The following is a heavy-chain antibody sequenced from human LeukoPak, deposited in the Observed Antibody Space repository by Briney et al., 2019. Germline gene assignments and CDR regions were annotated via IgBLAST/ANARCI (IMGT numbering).Heavy chain of an antibody. CDR2: IYYSGST. CDR3: AREINYYDSSGYYYGRWFDP. J-gene: IGHJ5*02. CDR1: GGSISSYY. Sequence: SETLSLTCTVSGGSISSYYWSWIRQPPGKGLEWIGSIYYSGSTYYNPSLKSRVTISVDTSKNQFSLKLSSVTAADTAVYYCAREINYYDSSGYYYGRWFDPWGQGTLVTVSS. V-gene: IGHV4-39*07. D-gene: IGHD3-22*01.